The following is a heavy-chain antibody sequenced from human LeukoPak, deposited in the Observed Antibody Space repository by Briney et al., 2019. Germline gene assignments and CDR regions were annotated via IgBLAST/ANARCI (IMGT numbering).Heavy chain of an antibody. CDR3: VKDRYSSAYYFEN. J-gene: IGHJ4*02. Sequence: GSLRLSCVASGFTFSTYAMSWVRQAPGRGLEWVSGISGSGASTYSANSVKGRFTISRDNSKNTLDLQMNSLRAEDTAIYYCVKDRYSSAYYFENWGQGTRVTVSS. CDR1: GFTFSTYA. V-gene: IGHV3-23*01. CDR2: ISGSGAST. D-gene: IGHD5-18*01.